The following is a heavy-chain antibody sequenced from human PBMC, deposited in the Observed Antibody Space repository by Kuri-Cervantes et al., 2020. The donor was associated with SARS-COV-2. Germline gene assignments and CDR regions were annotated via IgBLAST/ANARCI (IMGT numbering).Heavy chain of an antibody. CDR2: IKQDGSEK. CDR1: GFTFDDYG. J-gene: IGHJ4*02. CDR3: ATDLPCSSTSCHQTPVDY. Sequence: GGSLRLSCAASGFTFDDYGMSWVRQAPGKGLEWVANIKQDGSEKYYVDSVKGRFTISRDNAKNSLYLQMNSLRAEDTAVYYCATDLPCSSTSCHQTPVDYWGQGTLVTVSS. D-gene: IGHD2-2*01. V-gene: IGHV3-7*01.